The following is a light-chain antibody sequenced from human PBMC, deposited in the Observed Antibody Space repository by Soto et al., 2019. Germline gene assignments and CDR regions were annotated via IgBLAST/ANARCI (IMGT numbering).Light chain of an antibody. CDR3: QQSYSTPSIT. CDR1: QSISSY. Sequence: DIQMTQSPSSLSASVGDRVTITCRASQSISSYLNWYQQKQGKAPKLLIYAASSLQSGVPSRFSGSGSGNDFTLTISSLQPEDFATYYCQQSYSTPSITFGQGTRLEIK. J-gene: IGKJ5*01. V-gene: IGKV1-39*01. CDR2: AAS.